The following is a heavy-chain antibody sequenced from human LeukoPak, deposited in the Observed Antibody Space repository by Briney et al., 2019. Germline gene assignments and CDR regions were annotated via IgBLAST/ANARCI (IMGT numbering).Heavy chain of an antibody. Sequence: ASETLSLTCTVSGGSVSSGSYYWSWIRQPPGRGLEWIGCIYYSGSTNYNPSLKSRVTISVDTSKNQFSLKLSSVTAADTAVYYCARDRYGDHTYFDYWGQGTLVTVSS. V-gene: IGHV4-61*01. CDR2: IYYSGST. D-gene: IGHD4-17*01. J-gene: IGHJ4*02. CDR3: ARDRYGDHTYFDY. CDR1: GGSVSSGSYY.